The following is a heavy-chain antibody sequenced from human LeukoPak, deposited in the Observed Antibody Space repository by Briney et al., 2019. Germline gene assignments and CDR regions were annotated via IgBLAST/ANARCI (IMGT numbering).Heavy chain of an antibody. CDR2: IKEDGSER. J-gene: IGHJ6*02. CDR1: AFIFSGHW. V-gene: IGHV3-7*03. Sequence: GGSLRLSCEGSAFIFSGHWMNWVRQTPGKGLEWVASIKEDGSERQYVDSVKGRFTISKDNAKNSLYLQMNSLRAEDTALYHCARNNGMDVWGQGTTVIVSS. CDR3: ARNNGMDV.